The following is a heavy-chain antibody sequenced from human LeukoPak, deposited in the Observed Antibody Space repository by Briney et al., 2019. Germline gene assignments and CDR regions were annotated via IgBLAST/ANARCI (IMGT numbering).Heavy chain of an antibody. CDR2: INHSGST. D-gene: IGHD3-10*01. Sequence: SETLSLTCAVYGGSFSGYYWSWIRQPPGKGLEWIGEINHSGSTNYNPSLKSRVTISVDTCKNEFSLKLSSVTAADTAVYYCARGSSYGSGSYRSEYFQHWGQGTLVTVSS. J-gene: IGHJ1*01. CDR1: GGSFSGYY. V-gene: IGHV4-34*01. CDR3: ARGSSYGSGSYRSEYFQH.